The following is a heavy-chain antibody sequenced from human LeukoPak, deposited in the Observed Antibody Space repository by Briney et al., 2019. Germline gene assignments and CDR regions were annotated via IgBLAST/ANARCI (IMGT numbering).Heavy chain of an antibody. J-gene: IGHJ4*02. D-gene: IGHD3-22*01. CDR1: GFSFSDYN. Sequence: PGRSLRLSCAASGFSFSDYNMHWVRQAPGKGLEWMAVISYNGINEYYADSVKGRFTISRDNSKSTLLLQMNSLRAEDTAVYYCARDKYYDSTGYYYSDYWGQGTLVTVSS. CDR3: ARDKYYDSTGYYYSDY. CDR2: ISYNGINE. V-gene: IGHV3-30*03.